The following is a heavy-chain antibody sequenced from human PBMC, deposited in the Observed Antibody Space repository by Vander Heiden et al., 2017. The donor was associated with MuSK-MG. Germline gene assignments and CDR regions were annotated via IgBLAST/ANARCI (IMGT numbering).Heavy chain of an antibody. Sequence: EVQLVESGGGLVQPGGSLRLSCAASGFTFSDHYMDWVRQAPGKGLEWVGRSRNKANSYTTEYAASVKGRFTISRDESKNSLYLQMNSLKTEDTAMYYCTRVFSPYDVSGFSWACWGQGTLVTVSS. CDR2: SRNKANSYTT. CDR3: TRVFSPYDVSGFSWAC. CDR1: GFTFSDHY. V-gene: IGHV3-72*01. J-gene: IGHJ4*02. D-gene: IGHD3-22*01.